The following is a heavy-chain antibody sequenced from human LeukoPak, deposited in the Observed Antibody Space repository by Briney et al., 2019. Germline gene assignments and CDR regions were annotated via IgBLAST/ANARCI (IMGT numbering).Heavy chain of an antibody. CDR1: GFTFSNYW. Sequence: PGGSLRLSCAASGFTFSNYWMHWVRQAPGKGLVWVSRINTDGSSTSYVDSVKGRFTISRDNAKNSLYLQMNSLRAEDTAVYYCARQGMVRASDYWGQGTLVTVSS. CDR2: INTDGSST. CDR3: ARQGMVRASDY. J-gene: IGHJ4*02. D-gene: IGHD3-10*01. V-gene: IGHV3-74*01.